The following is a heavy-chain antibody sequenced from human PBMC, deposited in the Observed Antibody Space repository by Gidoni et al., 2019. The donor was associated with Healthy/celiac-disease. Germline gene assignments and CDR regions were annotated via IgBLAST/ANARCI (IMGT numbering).Heavy chain of an antibody. V-gene: IGHV3-21*01. CDR2: ISSSSSYI. D-gene: IGHD3-3*01. CDR3: ARGDDFWSGYYPDY. Sequence: EVQLVESGGGLVKPGGSLRLSCAASGFTFSSYSMNWVRQAPGQGLEWVSSISSSSSYIYYADSVKGRFTISRDNAKNSLYLQMNSLRAEDTAVYYCARGDDFWSGYYPDYWGQGTLVTVSS. J-gene: IGHJ4*02. CDR1: GFTFSSYS.